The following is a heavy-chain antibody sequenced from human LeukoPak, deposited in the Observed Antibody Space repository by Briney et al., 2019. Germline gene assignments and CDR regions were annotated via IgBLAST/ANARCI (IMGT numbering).Heavy chain of an antibody. CDR1: GGTFSSYA. D-gene: IGHD6-6*01. CDR2: ISAYNGNT. V-gene: IGHV1-18*01. J-gene: IGHJ4*02. Sequence: ASVKVSCKASGGTFSSYAISWVRQAPGQGLEWMGWISAYNGNTNYAQKLQGRVTMTTDTSTSTAYMELSSLRSEDTAVYYCARVGRYSSSPTLDYWGQGTLVTVSS. CDR3: ARVGRYSSSPTLDY.